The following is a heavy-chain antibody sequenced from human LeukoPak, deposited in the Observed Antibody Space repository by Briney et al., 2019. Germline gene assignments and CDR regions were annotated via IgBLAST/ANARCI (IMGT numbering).Heavy chain of an antibody. V-gene: IGHV3-74*01. Sequence: GGSLRLSCAASGFTFSSYWMHWVRQAPGKGLVWVSRINSDGSSTNYADSVKGRFTISRGNAENTLYLQMNSLRAEDTAVYYCAKEGSTVTAGQYFDYWGQGTLVTVTS. CDR2: INSDGSST. CDR3: AKEGSTVTAGQYFDY. J-gene: IGHJ4*02. D-gene: IGHD4-17*01. CDR1: GFTFSSYW.